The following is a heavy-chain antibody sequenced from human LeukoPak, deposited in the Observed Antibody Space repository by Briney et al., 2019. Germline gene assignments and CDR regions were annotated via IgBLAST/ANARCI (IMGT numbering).Heavy chain of an antibody. D-gene: IGHD3-22*01. Sequence: ASVKVSCKASGYTFTSYYMHWVRQAPGQGLEWMGWINPNSGGTNYAQKFQGRVAMTRDTSISTAYMELSRLRSDDTAVYYCASGFMGYDRSGYYDDAFDIWGQGTMVTVSS. J-gene: IGHJ3*02. V-gene: IGHV1-2*02. CDR3: ASGFMGYDRSGYYDDAFDI. CDR2: INPNSGGT. CDR1: GYTFTSYY.